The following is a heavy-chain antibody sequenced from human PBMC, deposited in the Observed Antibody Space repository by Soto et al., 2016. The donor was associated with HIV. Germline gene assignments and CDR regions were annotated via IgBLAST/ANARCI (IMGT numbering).Heavy chain of an antibody. V-gene: IGHV3-21*01. CDR3: ARGSVAVLGYMDV. CDR2: ISSSSSNI. Sequence: EVQLVESGGGLVKPGGSLRLSCAASEFTFSSYSMNWVRQAPGKGLEWVSSISSSSSNIYYADSVKGRFTISRDNAKNSLYLQMNSLRAEDTAVYYCARGSVAVLGYMDVWGRGTTVTVSS. J-gene: IGHJ6*03. CDR1: EFTFSSYS. D-gene: IGHD2-15*01.